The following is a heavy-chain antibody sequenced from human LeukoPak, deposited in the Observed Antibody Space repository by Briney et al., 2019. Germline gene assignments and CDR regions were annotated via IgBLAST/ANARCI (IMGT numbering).Heavy chain of an antibody. Sequence: SETLSLTCAVYGGSFSDYYWSWIRQPPGKGLEWIGEINHSGSTNYNPSLKSRVTISVDTSKNQFSLRLSSVTAADTAVYYCARPNWNDLHFDYWGQGTLVTVSS. CDR3: ARPNWNDLHFDY. D-gene: IGHD1-1*01. CDR1: GGSFSDYY. J-gene: IGHJ4*02. V-gene: IGHV4-34*01. CDR2: INHSGST.